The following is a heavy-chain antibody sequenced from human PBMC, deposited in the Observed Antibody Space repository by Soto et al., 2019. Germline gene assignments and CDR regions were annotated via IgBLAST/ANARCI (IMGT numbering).Heavy chain of an antibody. V-gene: IGHV3-23*01. J-gene: IGHJ6*02. Sequence: PGGSLRLSCVASGFMFSSYAMSWVCQPPGKGLQWVSTISISGGSTYYADSVKSRFTISRDNSKNTLYLQMNSLRAEDTAIYFCPNLDSWSPRTMDVWGQGTTVTVSS. CDR3: PNLDSWSPRTMDV. CDR1: GFMFSSYA. D-gene: IGHD3-3*01. CDR2: ISISGGST.